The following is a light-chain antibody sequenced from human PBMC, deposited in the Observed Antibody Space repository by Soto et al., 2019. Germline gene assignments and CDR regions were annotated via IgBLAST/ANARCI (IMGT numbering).Light chain of an antibody. CDR2: DVS. J-gene: IGLJ1*01. V-gene: IGLV2-11*01. CDR1: SSDVGGYNY. CDR3: CSYAGSYTHYV. Sequence: QSALTQPRSVSGSPGQSITISCTETSSDVGGYNYVSWYRQHPGKAPKLMIYDVSKRPSGVPDRFSGSKSGNTASLTISGLQAEDEADYHCCSYAGSYTHYVFGTGTKVTVL.